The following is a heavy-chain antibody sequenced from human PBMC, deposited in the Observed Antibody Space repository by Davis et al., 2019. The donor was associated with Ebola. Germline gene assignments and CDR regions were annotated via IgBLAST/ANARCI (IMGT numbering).Heavy chain of an antibody. J-gene: IGHJ4*02. CDR2: IKSKTDGGTT. CDR1: GFTFSSYA. D-gene: IGHD4-23*01. Sequence: GESLKISCAASGFTFSSYAMNWVRQAPGKGLEWVGRIKSKTDGGTTDYAAPVKGRFTISRDDSKNTLYLQMNSLKTEDTAVYYCTAKDPDSVDDYWGQGTLVTVSS. V-gene: IGHV3-15*07. CDR3: TAKDPDSVDDY.